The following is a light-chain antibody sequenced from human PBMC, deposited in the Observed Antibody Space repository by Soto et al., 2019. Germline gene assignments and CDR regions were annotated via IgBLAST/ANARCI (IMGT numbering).Light chain of an antibody. V-gene: IGLV2-14*01. CDR2: DVS. J-gene: IGLJ2*01. Sequence: QSSLTQPASVSGSPGQSITISCTGTSSDVGGYNYVSWYRQHPGKAPKLMIYDVSNRPSGVSNRFSGSKSGNTASLTISGLQAEDEADYYCSSYTSSSTSFGGGTKVTVL. CDR3: SSYTSSSTS. CDR1: SSDVGGYNY.